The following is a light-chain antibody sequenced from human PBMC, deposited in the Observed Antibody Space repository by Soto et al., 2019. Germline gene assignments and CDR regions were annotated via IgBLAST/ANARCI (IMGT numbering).Light chain of an antibody. J-gene: IGKJ5*01. Sequence: EVVLTQSPGTLSLSPGERATLSCRASQTVSGNLLAWYQQKRGQTPRLLIYGASGRASGIPDRFSGSASGTDFTLTISRLEPEDFAVYYCQQYGSLPITFGQGTRLEIK. CDR3: QQYGSLPIT. V-gene: IGKV3-20*01. CDR2: GAS. CDR1: QTVSGNL.